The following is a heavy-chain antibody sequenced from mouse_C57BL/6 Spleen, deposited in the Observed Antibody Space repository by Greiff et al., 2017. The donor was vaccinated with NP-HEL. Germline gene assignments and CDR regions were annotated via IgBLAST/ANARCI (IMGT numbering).Heavy chain of an antibody. Sequence: VQLQQSGPELVKPGASVKISCKASGYAFSSSWMNWVKQRPGKGLEWIGRIYPGDGDTNYNGKFEGKATLTADKSSSTAYMQLSSLTSEDAAVYFCARETGTGPYLDYWGQGTTLTVSS. CDR2: IYPGDGDT. D-gene: IGHD4-1*01. V-gene: IGHV1-82*01. J-gene: IGHJ2*01. CDR1: GYAFSSSW. CDR3: ARETGTGPYLDY.